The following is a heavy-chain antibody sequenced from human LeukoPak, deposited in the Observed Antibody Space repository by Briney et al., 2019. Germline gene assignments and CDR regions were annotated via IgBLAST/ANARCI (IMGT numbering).Heavy chain of an antibody. CDR2: IYYSGST. CDR3: ARVRGYGPFDY. V-gene: IGHV4-59*01. CDR1: GGSISSYY. J-gene: IGHJ4*02. D-gene: IGHD3-10*01. Sequence: SETLSLTCTVSGGSISSYYWSWIRQPPGKGLEWIGYIYYSGSTNYNPSLKSRVTISVDTSKNQFSLKLSSVTAVDTAVYYCARVRGYGPFDYWGQGTLVTVSS.